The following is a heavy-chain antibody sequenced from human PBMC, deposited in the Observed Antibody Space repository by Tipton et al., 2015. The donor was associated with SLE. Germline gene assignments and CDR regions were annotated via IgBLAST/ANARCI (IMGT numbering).Heavy chain of an antibody. D-gene: IGHD3-10*01. J-gene: IGHJ2*01. CDR1: GGPISSYY. Sequence: TLSLTCTVSGGPISSYYWSWIRQPPGRGPEWIGYMYYSGSTKYNPSLESRVSISIDTSKKQVSLKVTSVTAADTAVYYCARHASGVYWYFDLWGRGTQVTVSS. CDR2: MYYSGST. V-gene: IGHV4-59*01. CDR3: ARHASGVYWYFDL.